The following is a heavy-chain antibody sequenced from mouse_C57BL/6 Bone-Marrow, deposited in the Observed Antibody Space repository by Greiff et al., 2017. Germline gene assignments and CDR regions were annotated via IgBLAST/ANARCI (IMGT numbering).Heavy chain of an antibody. D-gene: IGHD1-1*01. J-gene: IGHJ1*03. V-gene: IGHV1-5*01. CDR2: IYPGNSDT. CDR1: GYTFTSYW. Sequence: VQLQQSGTVLARPGASVKMSCKTSGYTFTSYWMHWVKQRPGQGLEWIGAIYPGNSDTSYNQKFKGKAKLTAVTSASTAYMELSSRTNEDSAVYYCTGTTVGYWYFDVWGTGTTVTVSS. CDR3: TGTTVGYWYFDV.